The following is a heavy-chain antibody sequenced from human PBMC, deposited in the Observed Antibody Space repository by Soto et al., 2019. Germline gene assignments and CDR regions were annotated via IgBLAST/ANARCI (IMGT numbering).Heavy chain of an antibody. V-gene: IGHV3-48*02. Sequence: GSLRLSCAASGFTFSSYSMNWVRQAPGKGLEWVSYISSSSSTIYYADSVKGRFTISRDNAKNSLYLQMNSLRDEDTAVYYCARDQQQLVRPSYYYYYYGMDVWGQGTTVTVSS. CDR1: GFTFSSYS. D-gene: IGHD6-13*01. J-gene: IGHJ6*02. CDR3: ARDQQQLVRPSYYYYYYGMDV. CDR2: ISSSSSTI.